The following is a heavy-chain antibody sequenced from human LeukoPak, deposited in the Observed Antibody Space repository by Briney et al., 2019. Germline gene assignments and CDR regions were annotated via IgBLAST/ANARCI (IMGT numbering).Heavy chain of an antibody. J-gene: IGHJ4*02. D-gene: IGHD3-10*01. V-gene: IGHV4-34*01. CDR3: ARDLRFGELSLGY. Sequence: SETLSLTCAVSGGSVSAYYWSWIRQPPGKGLEWIGEISDSGSTNYNPSLKSRVTISVDTSKNHFSLTLSSVTAADTAVYYCARDLRFGELSLGYWGQGTLVTVSS. CDR2: ISDSGST. CDR1: GGSVSAYY.